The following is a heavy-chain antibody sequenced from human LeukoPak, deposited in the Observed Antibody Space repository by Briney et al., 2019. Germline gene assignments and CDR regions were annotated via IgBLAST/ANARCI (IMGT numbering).Heavy chain of an antibody. CDR2: ISNSGGST. V-gene: IGHV3-23*01. D-gene: IGHD3-22*01. CDR3: AKQTDTTGSRGGAFDI. CDR1: GFTFSNYA. J-gene: IGHJ3*02. Sequence: GGSLRLSCAASGFTFSNYAMSWVRQAPGKGLEWVSTISNSGGSTYSADSMKGRFTISRDNSKNTLFLQMSGLGAEDTAVYYCAKQTDTTGSRGGAFDIWGQGTMVTVSS.